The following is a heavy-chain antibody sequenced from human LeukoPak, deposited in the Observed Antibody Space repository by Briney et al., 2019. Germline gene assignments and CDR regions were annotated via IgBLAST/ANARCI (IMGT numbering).Heavy chain of an antibody. CDR1: GFTFSNYT. V-gene: IGHV3-64D*09. CDR3: VKDTPSVGSWAALDI. D-gene: IGHD3-10*01. CDR2: ISVGGDRT. J-gene: IGHJ3*02. Sequence: GGSLRLSCSASGFTFSNYTMHWVRQAPGKGLEYVSAISVGGDRTFYADSLKGRFTISRDNPENTLYLQMSSLRPEDTAVYYCVKDTPSVGSWAALDIWGQGTMVTVFS.